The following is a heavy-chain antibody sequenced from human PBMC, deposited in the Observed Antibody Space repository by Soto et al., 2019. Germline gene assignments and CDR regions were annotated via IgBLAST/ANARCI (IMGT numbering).Heavy chain of an antibody. CDR3: ARDAKATKYSNWFDP. V-gene: IGHV1-46*01. CDR2: INPSGGST. CDR1: GYTFTSYY. J-gene: IGHJ5*02. D-gene: IGHD2-21*01. Sequence: GASVKVSCKASGYTFTSYYMHWVRQAPGQGLEWMGIINPSGGSTSYAQKFQGRVTMTRDTSTSTVYMELSSLRSEDTAVYYCARDAKATKYSNWFDPWGQGTLVTVSS.